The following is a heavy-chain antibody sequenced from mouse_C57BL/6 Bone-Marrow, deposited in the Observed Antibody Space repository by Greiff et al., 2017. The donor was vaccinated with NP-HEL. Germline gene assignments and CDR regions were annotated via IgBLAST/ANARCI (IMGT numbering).Heavy chain of an antibody. CDR1: GFSLTSYA. V-gene: IGHV2-9-1*01. CDR3: ARKVGDYSNFAMEY. Sequence: VQGVESGPGLVAPSQSLSITCTVSGFSLTSYAISWFRLPPGTGLEWLGVLWTGGGTHYNSALNSILIILHNNYKSKVILKMNSLQTDDTGRYYCARKVGDYSNFAMEYWGKGTSVTVSS. D-gene: IGHD2-5*01. CDR2: LWTGGGT. J-gene: IGHJ4*01.